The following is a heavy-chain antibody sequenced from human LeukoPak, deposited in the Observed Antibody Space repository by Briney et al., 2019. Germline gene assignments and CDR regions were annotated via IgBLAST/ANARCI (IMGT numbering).Heavy chain of an antibody. J-gene: IGHJ4*02. CDR2: IYYSGST. Sequence: PSDTLSLTCAVSGYSISSSNWWGWIRQPPGKGLEWIGYIYYSGSTYYNPSLKSRVTMSVDTSKNQFSLKLSSVTAVDTAVYYCARTGGAAAGIFDYWGQGTLVTVSS. CDR1: GYSISSSNW. D-gene: IGHD6-13*01. V-gene: IGHV4-28*01. CDR3: ARTGGAAAGIFDY.